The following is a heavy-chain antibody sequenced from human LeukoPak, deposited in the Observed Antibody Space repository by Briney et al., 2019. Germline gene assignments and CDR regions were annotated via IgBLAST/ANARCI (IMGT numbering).Heavy chain of an antibody. V-gene: IGHV4-38-2*02. Sequence: SETLSLTCAVSGYSISSGYYWGWIRQPPGKGLEWIGYIYYSGSTNYNPSLKSRVTISVDTSKNQFSLKLSSVTAADTAVYYCAREERYCSSTSCYRGYYFDYWGQGTLVTVSS. CDR1: GYSISSGYY. CDR2: IYYSGST. CDR3: AREERYCSSTSCYRGYYFDY. J-gene: IGHJ4*02. D-gene: IGHD2-2*02.